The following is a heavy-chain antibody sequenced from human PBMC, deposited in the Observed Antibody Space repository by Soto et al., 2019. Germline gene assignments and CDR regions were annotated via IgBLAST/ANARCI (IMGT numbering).Heavy chain of an antibody. CDR1: GGSISSGGSGGYY. V-gene: IGHV4-31*03. CDR2: IYYSGST. Sequence: TLSLTCTVSGGSISSGGSGGYYWSWIRQYPGKGLEWIGYIYYSGSTYYNPSLKSRVTISVDTSKKQFSLKLSSVTAADTAVYFCAREAFYDRSGAFDYWGQGTLVTVSS. D-gene: IGHD3-22*01. J-gene: IGHJ4*02. CDR3: AREAFYDRSGAFDY.